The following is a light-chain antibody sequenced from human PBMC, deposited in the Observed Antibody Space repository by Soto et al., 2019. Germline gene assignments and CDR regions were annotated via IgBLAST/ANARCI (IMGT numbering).Light chain of an antibody. CDR3: SSYTSSSTLV. CDR2: EVS. Sequence: SALTQPASVSGSPGQSITISCTGTSSDVGGYNYVSWYQQHPGKAPKLMIYEVSNRPSGVSNRFSGSKSGNTASLTISGLQAEDEADYYFSSYTSSSTLVFGGGTQLTVL. CDR1: SSDVGGYNY. J-gene: IGLJ2*01. V-gene: IGLV2-14*01.